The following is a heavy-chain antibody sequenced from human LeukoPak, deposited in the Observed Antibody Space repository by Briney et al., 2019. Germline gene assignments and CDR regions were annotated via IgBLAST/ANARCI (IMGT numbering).Heavy chain of an antibody. D-gene: IGHD4-17*01. CDR2: FDPEDGET. CDR3: ATVFYGDYERYFDY. V-gene: IGHV1-24*01. J-gene: IGHJ4*02. Sequence: ASVKVSCKVSGYTLTELSMHWVRQTPGKGLEWMGGFDPEDGETIYAQKFQGRVTMTEDTSTDTAYMELSSLRSEDTAVYYCATVFYGDYERYFDYWGQGTLVTVSS. CDR1: GYTLTELS.